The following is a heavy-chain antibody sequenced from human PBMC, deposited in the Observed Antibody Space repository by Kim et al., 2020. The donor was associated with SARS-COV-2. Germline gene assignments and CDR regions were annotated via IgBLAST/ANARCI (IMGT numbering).Heavy chain of an antibody. J-gene: IGHJ6*02. D-gene: IGHD2-21*01. CDR1: GGSFSGYY. CDR2: INHSGST. CDR3: AGNRGGDYGMDV. V-gene: IGHV4-34*01. Sequence: SETLSLTCAVYGGSFSGYYWSWIRQPPGKGLEWIGEINHSGSTNYNPSLKSRVTISVDTSKNQFSLKLSSVTAADTAVYYCAGNRGGDYGMDVWGQGTTVTVSS.